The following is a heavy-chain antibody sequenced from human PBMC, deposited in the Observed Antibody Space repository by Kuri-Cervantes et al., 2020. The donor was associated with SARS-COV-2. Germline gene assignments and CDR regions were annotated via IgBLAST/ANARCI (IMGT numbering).Heavy chain of an antibody. CDR2: INPNSGGT. J-gene: IGHJ3*02. V-gene: IGHV1-2*04. D-gene: IGHD3-10*01. Sequence: ASVKVSCKASGYTFTGYYMHWVRQAPGQGLEWMGWINPNSGGTNYAQKFQGWVTMTRDTSISTVYMELSRLRSEDTAVYYCATGVPTRLFGEELKNDAFDIWGQGTTVTVSS. CDR3: ATGVPTRLFGEELKNDAFDI. CDR1: GYTFTGYY.